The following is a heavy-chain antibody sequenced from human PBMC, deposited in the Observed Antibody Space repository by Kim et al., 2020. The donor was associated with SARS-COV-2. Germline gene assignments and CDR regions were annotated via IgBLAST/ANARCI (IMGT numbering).Heavy chain of an antibody. Sequence: SLKSRVTISVAPSKNQFSLKLSSVTAADTAVYYCARWKKYYYGSGSYFDYWGQGTLVTVSS. V-gene: IGHV4-34*01. CDR3: ARWKKYYYGSGSYFDY. D-gene: IGHD3-10*01. J-gene: IGHJ4*02.